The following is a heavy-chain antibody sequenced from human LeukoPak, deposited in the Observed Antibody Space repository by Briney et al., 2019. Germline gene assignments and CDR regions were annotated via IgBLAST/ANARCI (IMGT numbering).Heavy chain of an antibody. CDR1: GFTYSSYA. Sequence: PGGSLRLSCAASGFTYSSYAMSWVRQAPGKGLEWVSVISGSGGSTYYADSVKSRFTISRDNSKNTLYLQMNSLRAEDTAVYYCAKGGLVGASFVYFQHWGQGTLVTVSS. D-gene: IGHD1-26*01. V-gene: IGHV3-23*01. CDR3: AKGGLVGASFVYFQH. J-gene: IGHJ1*01. CDR2: ISGSGGST.